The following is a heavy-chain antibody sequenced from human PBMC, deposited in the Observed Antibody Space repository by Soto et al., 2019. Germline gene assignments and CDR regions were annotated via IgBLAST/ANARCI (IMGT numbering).Heavy chain of an antibody. CDR3: ATQFHHCGCDCYRGPYFGMDV. CDR2: INPYTGGT. J-gene: IGHJ6*02. CDR1: GYTFTGYY. Sequence: QVQLVQSGSEVKEPGASVKVSCKASGYTFTGYYVLWVRQAPGQGPEFMGWINPYTGGTNYAQKFQGRVTMTRDTSISTAYMELSKLISDDTAVYYCATQFHHCGCDCYRGPYFGMDVWGQGTTVTVSS. D-gene: IGHD2-21*02. V-gene: IGHV1-2*02.